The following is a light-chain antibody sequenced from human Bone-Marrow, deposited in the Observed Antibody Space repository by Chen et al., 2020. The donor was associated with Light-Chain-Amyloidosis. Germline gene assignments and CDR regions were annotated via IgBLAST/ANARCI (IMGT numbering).Light chain of an antibody. CDR2: DVT. Sequence: QSALTPPSSVSGSPGQSITIPCTGTTSDGGGYNFVSWYQQHPGKAPKVMIYDVTNRPSGVSNRFSGSKSGNPASLTISGLQAEDEGDYYCSSYTVTNVVVFGGGTKLTVL. J-gene: IGLJ2*01. V-gene: IGLV2-14*01. CDR1: TSDGGGYNF. CDR3: SSYTVTNVVV.